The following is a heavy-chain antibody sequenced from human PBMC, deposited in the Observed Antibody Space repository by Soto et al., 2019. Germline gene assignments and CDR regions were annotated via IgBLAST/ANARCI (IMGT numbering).Heavy chain of an antibody. CDR1: GYTFTGYY. Sequence: ASVKVSCKASGYTFTGYYMHWVRQAPGQGLEWMGWINPNSGGTNYAQKFQGRGTMTRDTSNSTAYMELSRLRADDTAVYYCARDLLGSSGYYDYWGQGTLVTVSS. J-gene: IGHJ4*02. D-gene: IGHD3-22*01. CDR3: ARDLLGSSGYYDY. CDR2: INPNSGGT. V-gene: IGHV1-2*02.